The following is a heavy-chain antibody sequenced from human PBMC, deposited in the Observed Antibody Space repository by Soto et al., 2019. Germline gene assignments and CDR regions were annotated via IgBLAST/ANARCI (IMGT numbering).Heavy chain of an antibody. D-gene: IGHD6-19*01. V-gene: IGHV4-61*01. Sequence: QVQLQESGPGLVKPSETLSLTCSVSGGSVSSDTYYWSWIRQPPGKGLEWIGYIYYSGSTNYKPSLKSRVTMSIDTSKHQFSLKLSSVTAADTAVYFCAREVVAVGGNWFDPWGQGTLVTVSS. J-gene: IGHJ5*02. CDR1: GGSVSSDTYY. CDR3: AREVVAVGGNWFDP. CDR2: IYYSGST.